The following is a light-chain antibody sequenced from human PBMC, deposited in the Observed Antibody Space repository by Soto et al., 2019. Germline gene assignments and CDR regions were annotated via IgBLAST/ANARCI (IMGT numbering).Light chain of an antibody. CDR2: AAS. J-gene: IGKJ2*01. Sequence: DIQMTQSPSSLSASVGDRVTITCRASQSISSYLNWYQQKPGKAPKLLIYAASSLQSGVPSRFSGDGSGTDFTLTISILQPEDFSTYYCQQSYSTPHPFGQGIKLEIK. CDR3: QQSYSTPHP. CDR1: QSISSY. V-gene: IGKV1-39*01.